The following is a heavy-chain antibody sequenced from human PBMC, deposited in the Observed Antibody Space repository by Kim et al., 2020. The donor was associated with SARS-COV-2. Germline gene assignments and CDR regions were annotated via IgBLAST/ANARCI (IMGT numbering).Heavy chain of an antibody. CDR2: GST. CDR3: AKREDYFDY. V-gene: IGHV3-23*01. J-gene: IGHJ4*02. Sequence: GSTYYADSVKGRFTISRDNSKNTLYLQMNSLRAEDTAVYYCAKREDYFDYWGQGTLVTVSS.